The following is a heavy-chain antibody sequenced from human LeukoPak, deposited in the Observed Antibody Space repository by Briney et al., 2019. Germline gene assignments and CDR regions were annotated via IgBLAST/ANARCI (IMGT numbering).Heavy chain of an antibody. CDR3: AKGPFTVTNHYFDY. Sequence: GGSLRLSCAASGFTFNNYAMSWVRQAPGKGLEWVSAISGSGGTTYYADSVKGRFTISRDNSKNTLYLQMNSLRAEDTAVYYCAKGPFTVTNHYFDYWGQGTLVTVSS. V-gene: IGHV3-23*01. J-gene: IGHJ4*02. D-gene: IGHD4-17*01. CDR2: ISGSGGTT. CDR1: GFTFNNYA.